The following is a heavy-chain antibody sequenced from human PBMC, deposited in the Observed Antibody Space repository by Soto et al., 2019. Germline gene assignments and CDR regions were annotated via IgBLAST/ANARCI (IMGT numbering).Heavy chain of an antibody. CDR3: AKENGYSSSWFEFDY. J-gene: IGHJ4*02. D-gene: IGHD6-13*01. CDR2: ISGSGGST. Sequence: EVQLLESGGGLVQPGGSLRLSCAASGFTFSSYAMSWVRQAPGNGLEWVSAISGSGGSTYYADSVKGRFTISRDNSKHTLYLQMNSLRAEDTAVYYCAKENGYSSSWFEFDYWGQGTLVTVSS. V-gene: IGHV3-23*01. CDR1: GFTFSSYA.